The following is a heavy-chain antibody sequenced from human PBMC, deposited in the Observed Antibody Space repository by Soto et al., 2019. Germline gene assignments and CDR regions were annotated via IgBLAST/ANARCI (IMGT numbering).Heavy chain of an antibody. D-gene: IGHD3-9*01. CDR1: GGTFSSYA. CDR2: IIPIFGTA. V-gene: IGHV1-69*06. J-gene: IGHJ6*02. Sequence: GASVKVSCKASGGTFSSYAISWVRQAPGQGLEWMGGIIPIFGTANYAQKFQGRVTTTADKSTSTAYMELSSLRSEDTAVYYCARVSTDYDILTGYRTSYGMDVWGQGTTVTVSS. CDR3: ARVSTDYDILTGYRTSYGMDV.